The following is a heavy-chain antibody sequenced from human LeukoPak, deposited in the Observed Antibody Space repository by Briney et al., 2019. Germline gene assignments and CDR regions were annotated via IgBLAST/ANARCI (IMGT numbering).Heavy chain of an antibody. D-gene: IGHD6-19*01. Sequence: SETLSLTCAVYGGSFSGYYWSWIRQPPGKGLEWIGEINHSGSTNYNPSPKSRVTISVDTSKNQFSLKLSSVTAADTAVYYCASGGRGRIAVAGTNAFDIWGQGTMVTVSS. J-gene: IGHJ3*02. CDR2: INHSGST. CDR3: ASGGRGRIAVAGTNAFDI. V-gene: IGHV4-34*01. CDR1: GGSFSGYY.